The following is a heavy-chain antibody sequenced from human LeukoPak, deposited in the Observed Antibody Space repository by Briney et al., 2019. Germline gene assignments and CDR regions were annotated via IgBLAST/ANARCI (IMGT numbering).Heavy chain of an antibody. D-gene: IGHD6-13*01. V-gene: IGHV3-30*18. Sequence: GGSLRLSCAASGFTFSSYGMHWVRQAPGKGLEWVAVISYDGSNKYYADSVKGRFTISRDNSKNTLYLQMNSLRAEDTAVYYCAKVRIAAAGGEFDYWGQGILVTVSS. CDR2: ISYDGSNK. J-gene: IGHJ4*02. CDR3: AKVRIAAAGGEFDY. CDR1: GFTFSSYG.